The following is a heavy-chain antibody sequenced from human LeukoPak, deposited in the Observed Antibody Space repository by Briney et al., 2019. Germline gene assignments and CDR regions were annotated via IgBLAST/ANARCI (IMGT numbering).Heavy chain of an antibody. CDR2: ISYDGSNK. CDR1: GFTFSSYS. Sequence: GKSLRLSCAASGFTFSSYSMHWVRQAPGKGLEWVAVISYDGSNKYYADSVKGRFTISRDNSKNTLYLQMNSLRAEDTAVYYCARPRSSSYYGSGSYYNYWGQGTLVTVSS. CDR3: ARPRSSSYYGSGSYYNY. J-gene: IGHJ4*02. D-gene: IGHD3-10*01. V-gene: IGHV3-30*04.